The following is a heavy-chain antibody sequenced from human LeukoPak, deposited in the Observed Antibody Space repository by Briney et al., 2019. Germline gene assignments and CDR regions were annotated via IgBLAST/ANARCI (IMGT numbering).Heavy chain of an antibody. CDR2: ISSSSSYI. CDR3: APLEGFYDILTGYGDY. J-gene: IGHJ4*02. V-gene: IGHV3-21*01. CDR1: GFTFSSYG. D-gene: IGHD3-9*01. Sequence: GRSLRLSCAASGFTFSSYGIHWVRQAPGKGLEWVSSISSSSSYIYYADSVKGRFTISRDNAKNSLYLQMNSLRAEDTAVYYCAPLEGFYDILTGYGDYWGQGTLVTVSS.